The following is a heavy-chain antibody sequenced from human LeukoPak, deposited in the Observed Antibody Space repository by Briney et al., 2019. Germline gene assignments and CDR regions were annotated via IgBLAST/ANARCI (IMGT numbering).Heavy chain of an antibody. V-gene: IGHV4-34*01. CDR2: INHSGST. CDR1: GGSFSGYY. D-gene: IGHD3-3*01. J-gene: IGHJ5*02. CDR3: ARFSRFTGYNWFDP. Sequence: SETLSLTCAVYGGSFSGYYWSWIRQPPGKGLEWIREINHSGSTNYNPSLKSRVTISVDTSKNQFSLKLSSVTAADTAVYYCARFSRFTGYNWFDPWGQGTLVTVSS.